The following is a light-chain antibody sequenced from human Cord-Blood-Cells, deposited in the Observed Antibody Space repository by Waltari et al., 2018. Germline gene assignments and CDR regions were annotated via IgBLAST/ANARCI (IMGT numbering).Light chain of an antibody. CDR2: EVS. CDR1: SSAVGRYNR. Sequence: QSALTQPPSVSGSPGQSVTISCTGTSSAVGRYNRVSWYQQPPGTAPKLMIYEVSNRPSGVPDRFSGSKSGNTASLTISGLQAEDEADYYCSSYTSSSIVVLGGGTKLTVL. V-gene: IGLV2-18*02. J-gene: IGLJ2*01. CDR3: SSYTSSSIVV.